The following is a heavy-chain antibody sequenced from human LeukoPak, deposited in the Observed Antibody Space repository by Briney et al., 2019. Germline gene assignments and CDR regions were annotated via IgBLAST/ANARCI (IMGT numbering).Heavy chain of an antibody. V-gene: IGHV3-74*01. D-gene: IGHD6-19*01. Sequence: GGSLRLSCAASGFTFSSYWMHWVRQAPGKGLVGVSRINSDGSSTSYADSVKGRFTISRDNAKNTLYLQMNSLRAEDTAVYYCAKASSGWSPFDYWGQGTLVTVSS. CDR3: AKASSGWSPFDY. J-gene: IGHJ4*02. CDR1: GFTFSSYW. CDR2: INSDGSST.